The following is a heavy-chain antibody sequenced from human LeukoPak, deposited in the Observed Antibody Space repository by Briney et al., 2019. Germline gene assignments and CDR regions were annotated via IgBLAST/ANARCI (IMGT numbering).Heavy chain of an antibody. CDR1: GYTLTELS. CDR2: FDPEDGET. D-gene: IGHD4-17*01. CDR3: ATVPRPPVDYGDYPRFDAFDI. V-gene: IGHV1-24*01. J-gene: IGHJ3*02. Sequence: ASVKVSCKVSGYTLTELSMHWVRQAPGKGLEWMGGFDPEDGETIYAQKFQGRVTMTEDTSTDTAYMELSSLRSEDTAVYYCATVPRPPVDYGDYPRFDAFDIWGQGTMVTVSS.